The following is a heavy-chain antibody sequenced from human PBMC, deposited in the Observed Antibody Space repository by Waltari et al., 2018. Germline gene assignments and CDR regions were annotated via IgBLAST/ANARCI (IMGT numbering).Heavy chain of an antibody. Sequence: QVQLQQWGAGLLKPSETLSLTCAVYGGSFSGYSWSWIRQPPGKGLEWIGEINHSGSTNYNPSLKSRVTISVDTSKNQFSLKLSSVTAADTAVYYCARGFSLRYFDLWGRGTLVTVSS. V-gene: IGHV4-34*01. CDR1: GGSFSGYS. CDR2: INHSGST. J-gene: IGHJ2*01. CDR3: ARGFSLRYFDL.